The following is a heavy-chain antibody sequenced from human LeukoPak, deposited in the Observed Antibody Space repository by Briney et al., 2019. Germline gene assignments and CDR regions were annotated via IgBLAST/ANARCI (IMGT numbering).Heavy chain of an antibody. CDR2: IYYSGST. D-gene: IGHD2-2*01. J-gene: IGHJ5*02. Sequence: PSETLSLTCTVSGGSISSYYWSWIRQPPGKGLEWIGYIYYSGSTNYNPSLKSRVTISVDTSKNQFSLKLSSVTAADTAVYYCARELSSTSTNWFDPWGQGTLVTVSS. CDR1: GGSISSYY. CDR3: ARELSSTSTNWFDP. V-gene: IGHV4-59*12.